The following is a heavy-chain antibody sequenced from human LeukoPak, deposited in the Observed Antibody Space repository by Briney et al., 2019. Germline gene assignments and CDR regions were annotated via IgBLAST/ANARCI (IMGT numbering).Heavy chain of an antibody. J-gene: IGHJ4*02. D-gene: IGHD3-22*01. Sequence: GRSLRLSCTTSGFTFDDYAMHWVRQAPGKGLEWVSGLSWNSDNIDYADSVKGRFTISRDNDKNSLYLQMNSLKTDDTAFYYCAKGPNSSGYSIDSWGQGTLVTVSS. CDR2: LSWNSDNI. CDR1: GFTFDDYA. CDR3: AKGPNSSGYSIDS. V-gene: IGHV3-9*01.